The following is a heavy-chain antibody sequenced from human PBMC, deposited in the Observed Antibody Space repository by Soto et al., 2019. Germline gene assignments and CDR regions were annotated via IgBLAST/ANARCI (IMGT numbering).Heavy chain of an antibody. J-gene: IGHJ4*02. CDR1: GFTFSSYS. CDR3: ASCHWNGPNDY. Sequence: EVQLVESGGGLVQPGGSLRLSCAASGFTFSSYSMNWVRQAPGKGLEWVSVIYRGGDTYYADSVKGRFTISRDNSKNTVYLQMNSLRDEDTSVYYCASCHWNGPNDYWGQGTLVTVSS. CDR2: IYRGGDT. V-gene: IGHV3-66*01. D-gene: IGHD1-1*01.